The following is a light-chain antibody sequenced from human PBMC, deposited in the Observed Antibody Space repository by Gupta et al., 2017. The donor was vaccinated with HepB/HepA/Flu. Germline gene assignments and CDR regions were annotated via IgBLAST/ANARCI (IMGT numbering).Light chain of an antibody. CDR3: QQRTNGPPQLT. CDR2: DAS. V-gene: IGKV3-11*01. CDR1: QSVSSY. J-gene: IGKJ4*01. Sequence: ELVLTQSPATLSLSPGERVTLSCRASQSVSSYLAWYQQKPGQAPRLLIYDASNRATGIKARFSGSGGGTDCTITISRREPEDFAVYCCQQRTNGPPQLTFGRGTKVEIK.